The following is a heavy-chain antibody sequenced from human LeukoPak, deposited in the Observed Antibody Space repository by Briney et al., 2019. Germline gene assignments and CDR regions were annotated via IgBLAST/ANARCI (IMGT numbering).Heavy chain of an antibody. D-gene: IGHD3-3*01. CDR3: PSSTYYDFWSGYYYFDN. Sequence: PGGSLRLSCAASGFTFSSYAMSWVRQAPGKGLEWVSAISGSGGSTYYADSVKGRFTISRDNSKNTLYLQMNSLRAEDTAVYYCPSSTYYDFWSGYYYFDNWGQGTLVTVSS. V-gene: IGHV3-23*01. CDR2: ISGSGGST. J-gene: IGHJ4*02. CDR1: GFTFSSYA.